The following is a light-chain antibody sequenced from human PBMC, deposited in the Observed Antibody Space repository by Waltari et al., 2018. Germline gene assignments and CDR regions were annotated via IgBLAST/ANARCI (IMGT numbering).Light chain of an antibody. CDR1: QSISGW. CDR2: KAS. J-gene: IGKJ1*01. Sequence: DIQMTQSPSTLSAFVGDRVTITCRASQSISGWLAWYQTKPGKAPNLLIFKASTLESGVPSRFSGSGSGTEFTLTINSLQPDDFATYYCQQYKSPTWTFGQGTKVEIK. V-gene: IGKV1-5*03. CDR3: QQYKSPTWT.